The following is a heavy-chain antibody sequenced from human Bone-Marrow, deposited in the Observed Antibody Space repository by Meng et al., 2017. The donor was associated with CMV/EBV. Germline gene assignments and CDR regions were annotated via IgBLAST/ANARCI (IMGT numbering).Heavy chain of an antibody. CDR3: AREWGAARAPLRYYYYYGMDV. Sequence: GSLRLSCTVSGGSISSSSYYWGWIRQPPGKGLEWIGSIYYSGSTYYNPSLKSRVTISVDTSKNQFSLKLSSVTAADTAVYYCAREWGAARAPLRYYYYYGMDVCGQGTTVTVSS. J-gene: IGHJ6*02. D-gene: IGHD6-6*01. CDR1: GGSISSSSYY. CDR2: IYYSGST. V-gene: IGHV4-39*07.